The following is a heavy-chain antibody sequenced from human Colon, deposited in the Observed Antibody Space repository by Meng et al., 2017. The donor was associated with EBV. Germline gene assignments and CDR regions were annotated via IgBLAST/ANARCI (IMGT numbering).Heavy chain of an antibody. CDR1: GGSIGSYY. CDR3: ARHFINWFDP. Sequence: QVQLRESVPGLLKPSEALSLTCTVSGGSIGSYYWSWIRQPPGKGLEWIGYIYYSGSTNYNPSLKSRVTISVDTSKNQFSLKLSSVTAADTAVYYCARHFINWFDPWGQGTLVTVSS. CDR2: IYYSGST. J-gene: IGHJ5*02. V-gene: IGHV4-59*08.